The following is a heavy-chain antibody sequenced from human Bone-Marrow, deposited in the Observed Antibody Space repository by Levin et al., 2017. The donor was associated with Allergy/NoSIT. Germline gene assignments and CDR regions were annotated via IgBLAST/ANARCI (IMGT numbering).Heavy chain of an antibody. V-gene: IGHV2-26*01. Sequence: SGPTLVKPTETLTLTCTVSGFSLSHARMGVSWIRQPPGKALEWLAHIFSNDEKSYSTSLKSRLTISKDTSKSQVFLTMTNMDPVDTATYYCARMRDSGGYYYYYYGMDVWGQGTTVTVSS. J-gene: IGHJ6*02. CDR1: GFSLSHARMG. D-gene: IGHD3-22*01. CDR3: ARMRDSGGYYYYYYGMDV. CDR2: IFSNDEK.